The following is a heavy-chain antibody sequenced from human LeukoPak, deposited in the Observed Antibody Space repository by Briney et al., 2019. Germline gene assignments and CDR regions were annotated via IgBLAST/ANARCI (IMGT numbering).Heavy chain of an antibody. V-gene: IGHV3-23*01. CDR2: ISGSGGST. D-gene: IGHD3-10*01. CDR1: GFTFSDYY. Sequence: PGGSLRLSCAASGFTFSDYYMSWIRQAPGKGLEWVSAISGSGGSTYYADSVKGRFTISRDNSKNTLYLQMNSLRAEDTAVYYCAKVKPVRSVYGMDVWGQGTTVTVSS. J-gene: IGHJ6*02. CDR3: AKVKPVRSVYGMDV.